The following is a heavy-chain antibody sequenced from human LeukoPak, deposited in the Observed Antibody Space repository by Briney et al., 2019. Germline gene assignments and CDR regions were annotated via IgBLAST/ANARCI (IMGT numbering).Heavy chain of an antibody. J-gene: IGHJ4*02. CDR2: ISSDGGGT. Sequence: GGSLRLSCSASGFNFGYYGMHWVRQAPGKGLEYVSAISSDGGGTYYADSVKGRFTISRDNFKDTLYLQMSSLRTEDTAVYYCVRQFSGWTTYWGQGTLVTVSS. V-gene: IGHV3-64D*09. CDR1: GFNFGYYG. CDR3: VRQFSGWTTY. D-gene: IGHD6-19*01.